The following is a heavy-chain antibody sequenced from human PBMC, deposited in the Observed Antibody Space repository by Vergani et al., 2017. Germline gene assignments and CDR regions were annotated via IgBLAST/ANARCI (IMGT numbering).Heavy chain of an antibody. CDR2: ISAYNGNT. V-gene: IGHV1-18*01. Sequence: QVQLVQSGAEVKKPGASVKVSCKASGYTFTSYGISWVRQAPGQGLEWMGWISAYNGNTNYAQKLQGRVTMTTDTSTSTAYMELRSLNSDDTAVYYCARDPWNVRVRGVPVAYIDDWGQGTLVTVSS. CDR1: GYTFTSYG. CDR3: ARDPWNVRVRGVPVAYIDD. D-gene: IGHD3-10*01. J-gene: IGHJ4*02.